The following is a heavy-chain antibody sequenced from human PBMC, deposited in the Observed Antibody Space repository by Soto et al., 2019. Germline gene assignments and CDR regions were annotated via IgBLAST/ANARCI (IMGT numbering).Heavy chain of an antibody. D-gene: IGHD3-22*01. Sequence: QVQLVQSGAEVKKPGASVKVYCKASGYTFTIYGISWVRQAPGQGLEWMGWISGYNGNTDYAQNLQDRVTLTTDASTSSVYMELRSLRSDDTAVYYCARVDYYDSSGYYGYWGQGTLITVSS. V-gene: IGHV1-18*04. J-gene: IGHJ4*02. CDR1: GYTFTIYG. CDR2: ISGYNGNT. CDR3: ARVDYYDSSGYYGY.